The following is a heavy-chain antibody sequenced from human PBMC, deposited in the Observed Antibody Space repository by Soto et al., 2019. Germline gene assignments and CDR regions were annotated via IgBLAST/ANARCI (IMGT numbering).Heavy chain of an antibody. CDR3: ARDKITGLFDY. J-gene: IGHJ4*02. Sequence: PPETLSLTWTVSGGSLSSGDYYWTWIRQPPGTGLEWIGEINHSGSTNYNPSLKSRVTISVDTSKNQFSLKLTSVTAADTAVYYCARDKITGLFDYWGQGTLVTVSS. CDR2: INHSGST. CDR1: GGSLSSGDYY. D-gene: IGHD2-8*02. V-gene: IGHV4-39*07.